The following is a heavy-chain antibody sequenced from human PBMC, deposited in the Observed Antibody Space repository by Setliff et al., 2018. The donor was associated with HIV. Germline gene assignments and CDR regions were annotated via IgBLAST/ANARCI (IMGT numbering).Heavy chain of an antibody. CDR1: SHPTSYY. CDR3: ATGHYAADSYYAIDH. CDR2: INPSGGLT. D-gene: IGHD3-10*01. V-gene: IGHV1-46*01. J-gene: IGHJ4*02. Sequence: GASVKVSCKPYSHPTSYYMHWVRQVPGIGVQWMGVINPSGGLTDYPQKFRGRVTMTSDTSKNTVYMQLSSLTSEATAVYYCATGHYAADSYYAIDHWRQGTLVTVSS.